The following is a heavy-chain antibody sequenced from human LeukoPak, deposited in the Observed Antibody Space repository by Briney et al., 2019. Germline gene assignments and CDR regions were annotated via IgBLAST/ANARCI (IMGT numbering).Heavy chain of an antibody. D-gene: IGHD7-27*01. CDR1: GGSLNNYY. V-gene: IGHV4-4*07. CDR3: ARGTWGSDFDY. CDR2: IYATGNT. J-gene: IGHJ4*02. Sequence: SETLSLTCAVSGGSLNNYYWSLIRQSAGKGLEWIGRIYATGNTNYNPSLKSRVTMSVDTSENQFSLNLISVTAADTAVYYCARGTWGSDFDYWGQGTLVTVSS.